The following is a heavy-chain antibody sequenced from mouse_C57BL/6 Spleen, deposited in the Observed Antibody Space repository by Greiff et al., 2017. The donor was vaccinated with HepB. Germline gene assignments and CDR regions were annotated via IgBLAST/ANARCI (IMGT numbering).Heavy chain of an antibody. CDR1: GYTFTDYY. J-gene: IGHJ3*01. CDR3: ARGGLRQDWFAY. CDR2: INPNNGGT. V-gene: IGHV1-26*01. D-gene: IGHD2-4*01. Sequence: EVQLQQSGPELVKPGASVKISCKASGYTFTDYYMNWVKQSHGKSLEWIGDINPNNGGTSYNQKFKGKATLTVDKSSSTAYMELRSLTSEDSAVYYCARGGLRQDWFAYWGQGTLVTVSA.